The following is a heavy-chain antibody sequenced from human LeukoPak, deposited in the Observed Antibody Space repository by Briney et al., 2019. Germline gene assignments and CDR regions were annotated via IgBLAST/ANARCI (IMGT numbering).Heavy chain of an antibody. D-gene: IGHD3-10*01. V-gene: IGHV3-21*01. CDR1: GFTFSSYS. J-gene: IGHJ4*02. CDR3: AKEVSPLTTMVRGVIGGDFDY. CDR2: ISSSSSYI. Sequence: PGGSLRLSCAASGFTFSSYSMNWVRQAPGKGLEWVSSISSSSSYIYYADSVKGRFTISRDNSKNTLYLQMNSLRAEDTAVYYCAKEVSPLTTMVRGVIGGDFDYWGQGTLVTVSS.